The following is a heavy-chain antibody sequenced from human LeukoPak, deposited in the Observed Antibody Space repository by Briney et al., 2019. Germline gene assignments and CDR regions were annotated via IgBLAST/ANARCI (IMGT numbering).Heavy chain of an antibody. CDR3: ARGYSFDY. D-gene: IGHD1-26*01. CDR1: GFTFSSYA. V-gene: IGHV3-30*04. Sequence: PGGSLRLSCAASGFTFSSYAMHWVRQAPGKGLEWVAVISYDGSNKYYADSVKGRFTISRDNSKSTLYLRMNSLRAEDTAVYYCARGYSFDYWGQGTLVTVSS. J-gene: IGHJ4*02. CDR2: ISYDGSNK.